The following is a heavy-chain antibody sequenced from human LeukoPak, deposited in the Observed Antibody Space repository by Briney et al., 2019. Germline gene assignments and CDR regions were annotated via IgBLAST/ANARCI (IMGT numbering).Heavy chain of an antibody. J-gene: IGHJ4*02. CDR3: ARYQTADWNLDY. Sequence: PGGSLRLSCAASGFTFSSYWMSWVRQAPGKGLEWVAVISSDGSNKYYADSVKGRFTISRDNSKNTLYLQMNSQRAEDTAVYYCARYQTADWNLDYWGQGTLVTVSS. CDR2: ISSDGSNK. D-gene: IGHD1-1*01. CDR1: GFTFSSYW. V-gene: IGHV3-30-3*01.